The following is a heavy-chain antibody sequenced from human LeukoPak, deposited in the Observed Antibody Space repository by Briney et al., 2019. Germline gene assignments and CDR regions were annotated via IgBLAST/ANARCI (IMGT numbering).Heavy chain of an antibody. CDR3: ARVDGYSSSWMDY. J-gene: IGHJ4*02. CDR2: INPNSGGT. D-gene: IGHD6-13*01. Sequence: ASVKVSCKASGYTFTGYYMHWVRQAPGQGLEWMGWINPNSGGTNYAQKFQGRVTMTRDTSISTAYMELSRLRSDDTAVYYCARVDGYSSSWMDYWGQGTLVTVSS. CDR1: GYTFTGYY. V-gene: IGHV1-2*02.